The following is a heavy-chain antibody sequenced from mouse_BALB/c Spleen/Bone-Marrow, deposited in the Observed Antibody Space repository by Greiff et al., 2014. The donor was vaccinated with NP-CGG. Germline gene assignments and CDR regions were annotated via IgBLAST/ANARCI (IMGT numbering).Heavy chain of an antibody. Sequence: VQLQQPGPSLVKPSQTLSLTCSVTGDSITRGYWNWIRKFPGNKLEYMGYITYSANTYYNPSLKSRLSITRDTSENQYYLQLNSVTTEDTATYYCATGYYFDYWGQGTTLTVSS. D-gene: IGHD4-1*01. J-gene: IGHJ2*01. V-gene: IGHV3-8*02. CDR1: GDSITRGY. CDR3: ATGYYFDY. CDR2: ITYSANT.